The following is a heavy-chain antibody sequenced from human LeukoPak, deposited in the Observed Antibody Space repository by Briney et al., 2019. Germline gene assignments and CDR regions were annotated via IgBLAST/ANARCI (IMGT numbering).Heavy chain of an antibody. J-gene: IGHJ6*03. CDR1: GFTFSTYA. V-gene: IGHV3-30*02. CDR2: IRYDGGNK. D-gene: IGHD3-9*01. Sequence: PGGSLRLSCAASGFTFSTYAMHWVRQAPGKGLEWVAFIRYDGGNKYYADSVKGGFTISRDNSKNTLYLQMNSLRAEDTAVYYCAKGGYDILGYMDVWGKGTTVTVSS. CDR3: AKGGYDILGYMDV.